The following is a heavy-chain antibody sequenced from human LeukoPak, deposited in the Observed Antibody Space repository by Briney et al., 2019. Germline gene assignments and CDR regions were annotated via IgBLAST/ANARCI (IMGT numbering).Heavy chain of an antibody. CDR2: IRSKANNYAT. Sequence: SGGSLRLSCAASGFTVSSNYMSWVRQASGKGLEWVGRIRSKANNYATAYAASVKGRFTISRDDSKNTAYLQMNSLKAEDTAVYYCTRLLLAGFDYWGQGTLVTVSS. CDR3: TRLLLAGFDY. CDR1: GFTVSSNY. D-gene: IGHD3-10*01. J-gene: IGHJ4*02. V-gene: IGHV3-73*01.